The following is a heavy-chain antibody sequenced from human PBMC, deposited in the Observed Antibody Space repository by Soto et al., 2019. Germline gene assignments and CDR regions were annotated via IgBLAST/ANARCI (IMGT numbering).Heavy chain of an antibody. D-gene: IGHD6-13*01. Sequence: QVQLQESGPGLVKPSGTLSLTCAVSGGSISSSNWWRWVRQPPGKGMEWIGEIYHSGSTNYNPSLKSRVTISEDKSKNQFSLKLSSVNAADTAVYYCARGGLEQQLVEYFPGMDVWGQGTTVTVSS. CDR2: IYHSGST. V-gene: IGHV4-4*02. J-gene: IGHJ6*02. CDR3: ARGGLEQQLVEYFPGMDV. CDR1: GGSISSSNW.